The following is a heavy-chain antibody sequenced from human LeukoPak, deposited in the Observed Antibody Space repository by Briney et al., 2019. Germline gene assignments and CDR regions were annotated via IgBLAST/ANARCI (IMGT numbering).Heavy chain of an antibody. J-gene: IGHJ4*02. D-gene: IGHD6-19*01. CDR3: ARDGMGIAVAGNGPGDY. Sequence: VASVKVSCKASGYTFTSYYMHWVRQAPGQGLEWMGIINPSGGSTSYAQKFQGRVTMTRDMPTSTVYMELSSLRSEDTAVYYCARDGMGIAVAGNGPGDYWGQGTLVTVSS. V-gene: IGHV1-46*01. CDR1: GYTFTSYY. CDR2: INPSGGST.